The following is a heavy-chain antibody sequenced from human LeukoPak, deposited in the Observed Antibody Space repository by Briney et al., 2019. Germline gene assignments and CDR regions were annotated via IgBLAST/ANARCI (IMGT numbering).Heavy chain of an antibody. V-gene: IGHV1-69*06. CDR3: ARDFQNKKWYGGPGYYFDF. D-gene: IGHD1-26*01. CDR2: IIPIFGTA. J-gene: IGHJ4*02. CDR1: GGTFSSYA. Sequence: GASVKVSCKASGGTFSSYAISWVRQAPGQGLEWMGGIIPIFGTANYAQKFQGRVTITADTSLTTAYMDLSGLRSDDTAVYFCARDFQNKKWYGGPGYYFDFWGQGTLVTVSS.